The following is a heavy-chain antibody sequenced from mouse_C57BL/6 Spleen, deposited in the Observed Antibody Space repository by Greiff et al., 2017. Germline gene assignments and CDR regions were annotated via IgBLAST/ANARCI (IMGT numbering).Heavy chain of an antibody. V-gene: IGHV1-61*01. Sequence: QVQLQQPGAELVRPGSSVKLSCKASGYTFTSYWMDWVKQRPGQGLEWIGNIYPSDSETHYNQKFKDKATLTVDKSSSTAYMQLSSLTSEDSAVYYCARGDSNYFYAMGYWGQGTSVTVAS. CDR2: IYPSDSET. J-gene: IGHJ4*01. CDR1: GYTFTSYW. D-gene: IGHD2-5*01. CDR3: ARGDSNYFYAMGY.